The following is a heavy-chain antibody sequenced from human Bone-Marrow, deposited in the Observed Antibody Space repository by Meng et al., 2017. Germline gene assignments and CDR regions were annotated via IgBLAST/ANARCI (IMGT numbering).Heavy chain of an antibody. CDR2: IYYSGST. CDR1: GGSISSSSYY. Sequence: GSLRLSCTVSGGSISSSSYYWGWIRQPPGKGLEWIGSIYYSGSTYYNPSLKSRVTISVDTSKNQFSLKLSSVTAADTAVYYCARDGESGYYSYYFDYWGQGTLVTSPQ. V-gene: IGHV4-39*07. J-gene: IGHJ4*02. CDR3: ARDGESGYYSYYFDY. D-gene: IGHD3-22*01.